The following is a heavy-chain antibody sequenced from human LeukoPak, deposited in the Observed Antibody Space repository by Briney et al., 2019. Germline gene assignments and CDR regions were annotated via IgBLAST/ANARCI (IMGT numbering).Heavy chain of an antibody. V-gene: IGHV3-48*04. Sequence: GGSLRLSCAASGFTFSSYGMHWVRQAPGKGLEWVSYISSSGSTIYYADSVKGRFTISRDNSKNSLYLQMNSLRTEDTALYYCAMGANYGDYNYFDYWGQGTLVTVSS. CDR1: GFTFSSYG. D-gene: IGHD4-17*01. CDR3: AMGANYGDYNYFDY. CDR2: ISSSGSTI. J-gene: IGHJ4*02.